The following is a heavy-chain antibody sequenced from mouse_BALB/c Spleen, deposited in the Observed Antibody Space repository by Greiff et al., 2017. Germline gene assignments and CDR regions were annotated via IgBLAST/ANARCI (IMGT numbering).Heavy chain of an antibody. CDR1: GYTFTSYT. D-gene: IGHD2-3*01. CDR3: ARAGYGYYGGGFYYYAMDY. CDR2: INPSSGYT. V-gene: IGHV1-4*01. Sequence: VQLKESGAELARPGASVKMSCKASGYTFTSYTMHWVKQRPGQGLEWIGYINPSSGYTNYNQKFKDKATLTADKSSSTAYMQLSSLTSEDSAVYYCARAGYGYYGGGFYYYAMDYWGQGTSVTVSS. J-gene: IGHJ4*01.